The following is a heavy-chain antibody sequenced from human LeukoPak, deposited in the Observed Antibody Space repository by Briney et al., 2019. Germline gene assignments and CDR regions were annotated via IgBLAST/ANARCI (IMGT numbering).Heavy chain of an antibody. J-gene: IGHJ5*02. CDR2: INTNTGNP. CDR1: GYTFTRYA. Sequence: ASVKVSCKASGYTFTRYAMNWVRQAPGQGLEWMGWINTNTGNPTYAQGFTGRFVFSLDTSVSTAYLRISSLKAEDTAVYYCARDAITMVRGVISPWGQGTLVTVSS. D-gene: IGHD3-10*01. V-gene: IGHV7-4-1*02. CDR3: ARDAITMVRGVISP.